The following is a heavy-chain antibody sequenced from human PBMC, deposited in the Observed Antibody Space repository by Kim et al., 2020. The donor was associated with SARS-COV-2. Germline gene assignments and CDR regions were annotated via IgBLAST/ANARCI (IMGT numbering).Heavy chain of an antibody. J-gene: IGHJ3*02. D-gene: IGHD3-10*01. V-gene: IGHV1-18*01. Sequence: KLQGRVTMTTDTSTSTAYMELRSLRSDDTAVYYCARDPLWFGAGLDAFDIWGQGTMVTVSS. CDR3: ARDPLWFGAGLDAFDI.